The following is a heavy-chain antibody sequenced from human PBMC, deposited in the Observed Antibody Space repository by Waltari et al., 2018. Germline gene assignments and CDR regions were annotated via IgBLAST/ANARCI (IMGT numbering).Heavy chain of an antibody. CDR1: GYSINSRYH. V-gene: IGHV4-38-2*01. CDR2: IYHAGDT. D-gene: IGHD2-2*03. CDR3: SRQVLGYCTSAACRRLES. J-gene: IGHJ4*02. Sequence: QVQLQESGPGLVKPSETLSLTCDVSGYSINSRYHWGWIRQSPGKGLEWIATIYHAGDTFYNPSLKSRVTISMDTSKNQFSLKLNSVTAADTAVYFCSRQVLGYCTSAACRRLESWGQGTLVTVSS.